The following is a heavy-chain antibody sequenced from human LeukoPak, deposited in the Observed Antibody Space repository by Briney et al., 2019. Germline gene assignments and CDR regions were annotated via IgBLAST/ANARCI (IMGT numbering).Heavy chain of an antibody. V-gene: IGHV3-21*01. CDR1: GFTFSSYS. D-gene: IGHD6-13*01. CDR3: AKDATAVPGTVYMDV. CDR2: IGSSSSYI. Sequence: GGSLRLSCAASGFTFSSYSMNWVRQAPGKGLEWVSSIGSSSSYIYYADSVKGRFTISRDNAKNSVYLQMTSLRAEDTALYYCAKDATAVPGTVYMDVWGKGTTVTISS. J-gene: IGHJ6*03.